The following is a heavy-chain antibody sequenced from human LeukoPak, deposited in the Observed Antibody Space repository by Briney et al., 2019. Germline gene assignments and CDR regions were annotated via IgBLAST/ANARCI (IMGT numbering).Heavy chain of an antibody. Sequence: GGSLRLSCAASGFTFSDYYMSWIRQAPGKGLEWVSYITSSGSTIYYADSVKGRFTIYRDNAKNSLYLQMNSLRAEDTAVYYCARDPVYCSGGTCYSVYFDYWGQGTLVTVSS. CDR1: GFTFSDYY. J-gene: IGHJ4*02. CDR3: ARDPVYCSGGTCYSVYFDY. CDR2: ITSSGSTI. V-gene: IGHV3-11*01. D-gene: IGHD2-15*01.